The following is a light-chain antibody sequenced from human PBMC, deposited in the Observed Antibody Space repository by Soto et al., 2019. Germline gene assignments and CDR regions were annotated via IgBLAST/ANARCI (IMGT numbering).Light chain of an antibody. CDR3: QQTSI. CDR1: QSVSNNH. V-gene: IGKV3-20*01. CDR2: ATS. J-gene: IGKJ3*01. Sequence: EIVLTQSPGTLSLSPGERATLSCRASQSVSNNHLAWYQQKPGQTPRLLIYATSNRATGIPDRFSGSGSWTDFTLTITRLEPEDSAVYYCQQTSIFGPGTKVDIK.